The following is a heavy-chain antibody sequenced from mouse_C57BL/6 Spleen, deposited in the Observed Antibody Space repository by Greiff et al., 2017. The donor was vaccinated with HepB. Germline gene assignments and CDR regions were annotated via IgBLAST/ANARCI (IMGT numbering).Heavy chain of an antibody. D-gene: IGHD2-3*01. V-gene: IGHV1-53*01. Sequence: VKLQQPGTELVKPGASVKLSCKASGYTFTSYWMHWVKQRPGQGLEWIGNINPSNGGTNYNEKFKSKATLTVDKSSSTAYMQLSSLTSEDSAVYYCAREGYDGYPSFAYWGQGTLVTVSA. CDR3: AREGYDGYPSFAY. CDR2: INPSNGGT. J-gene: IGHJ3*01. CDR1: GYTFTSYW.